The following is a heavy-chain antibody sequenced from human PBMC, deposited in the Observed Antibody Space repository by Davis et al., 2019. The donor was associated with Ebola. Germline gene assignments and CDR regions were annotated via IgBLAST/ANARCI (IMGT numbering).Heavy chain of an antibody. V-gene: IGHV5-51*01. CDR3: ARIQLGLWFGEFYDY. Sequence: KVSCKGSGYSFTSYWIGWVRQMPGKGLEWMGIIYPGDSDTRYSPSFQGQVTISADKSISTAYLQWSSLKASDTAMYYCARIQLGLWFGEFYDYWGQGTLVTVSS. D-gene: IGHD3-10*01. J-gene: IGHJ4*02. CDR2: IYPGDSDT. CDR1: GYSFTSYW.